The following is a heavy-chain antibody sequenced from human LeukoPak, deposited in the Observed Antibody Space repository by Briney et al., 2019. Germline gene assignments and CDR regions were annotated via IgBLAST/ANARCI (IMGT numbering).Heavy chain of an antibody. CDR3: ARDLYDILTGYSSNFDY. CDR1: GFTSSSYS. V-gene: IGHV3-21*01. CDR2: ISSSSSYI. J-gene: IGHJ4*02. Sequence: GGSLRLSCAASGFTSSSYSMTWVRQAPGKGLEWVSSISSSSSYIYYADSVKGRFTISRDNAKNSLYLQMNSLRAEDTAVYYCARDLYDILTGYSSNFDYWGQGTLVTVSS. D-gene: IGHD3-9*01.